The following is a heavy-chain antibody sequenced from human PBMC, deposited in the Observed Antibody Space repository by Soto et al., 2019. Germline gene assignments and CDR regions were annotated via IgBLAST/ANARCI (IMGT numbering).Heavy chain of an antibody. CDR2: LSDNGGTT. D-gene: IGHD3-16*02. CDR3: AKDKGVYILGNYRTNWFDP. J-gene: IGHJ5*02. CDR1: GFSFSAFA. Sequence: EVQLLESGGGLVQPGGSLRLSCAASGFSFSAFAMSWVRQAPGRGLEWVPSLSDNGGTTHYSDSVKGRFTISRDNSKDTLDLQLDSLRVDDTAVYYCAKDKGVYILGNYRTNWFDPWGQGTLVTVSS. V-gene: IGHV3-23*01.